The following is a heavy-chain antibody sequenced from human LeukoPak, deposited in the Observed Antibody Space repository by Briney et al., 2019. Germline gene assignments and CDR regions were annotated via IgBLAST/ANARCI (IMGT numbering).Heavy chain of an antibody. CDR2: ISSMSSYI. CDR1: GFSFSSYS. D-gene: IGHD6-6*01. V-gene: IGHV3-21*01. CDR3: ARGPRSSIAARRDV. Sequence: KTGGSLRLSCAASGFSFSSYSVNWVRQAPGKVREWVSSISSMSSYIYYADSGKGRFSTGRDTAKNSPYLQMNSLRAEDTAVYYCARGPRSSIAARRDVWGQGTTVTVSS. J-gene: IGHJ6*02.